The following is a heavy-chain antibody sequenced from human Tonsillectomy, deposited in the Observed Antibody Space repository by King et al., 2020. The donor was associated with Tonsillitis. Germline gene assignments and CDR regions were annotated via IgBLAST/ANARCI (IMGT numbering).Heavy chain of an antibody. CDR1: GFTFSDYA. D-gene: IGHD2-8*02. Sequence: VQLVESGGGLVQPGGSLRLSCAASGFTFSDYAMSWVRQAPGKGLEWVSGIRGDSLTTHYAPSLKGRLTISRDNSKKTVYLQIKRLKVEDTAVYYCAQPSPGNPLVDWSFDLWGRGTLVSVFS. V-gene: IGHV3-23*04. CDR2: IRGDSLTT. CDR3: AQPSPGNPLVDWSFDL. J-gene: IGHJ2*01.